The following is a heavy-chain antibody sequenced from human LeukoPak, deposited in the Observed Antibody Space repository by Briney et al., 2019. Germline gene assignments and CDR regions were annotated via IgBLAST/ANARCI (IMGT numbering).Heavy chain of an antibody. CDR3: ARGSTGQYDP. J-gene: IGHJ5*02. CDR1: GGSISSYY. D-gene: IGHD1-14*01. Sequence: PSETLSLTCTVSGGSISSYYWSWIRQSPGKGLEWIAYVHHSENSNSNPSLKSRVTTSVDTSRNHFSLKLTSATAADTAIYYCARGSTGQYDPWGQGILVTVSS. V-gene: IGHV4-59*01. CDR2: VHHSENS.